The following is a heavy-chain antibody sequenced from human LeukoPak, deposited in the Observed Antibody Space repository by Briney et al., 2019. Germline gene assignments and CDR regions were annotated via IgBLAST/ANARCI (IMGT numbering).Heavy chain of an antibody. CDR2: IYHSGST. Sequence: SETLSLTCAVSGYSISSGYYWGWIRQPPGKGLEWIGSIYHSGSTYYNPSLKSRVTISVDTSKNQFSLKLSSVTAADTAVYYCARGRGYYDSTGYFAYWGQGTPVTVSS. V-gene: IGHV4-38-2*01. CDR1: GYSISSGYY. CDR3: ARGRGYYDSTGYFAY. J-gene: IGHJ4*02. D-gene: IGHD3-22*01.